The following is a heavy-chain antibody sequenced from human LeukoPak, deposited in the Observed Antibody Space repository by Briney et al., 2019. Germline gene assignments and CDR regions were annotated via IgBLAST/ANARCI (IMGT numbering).Heavy chain of an antibody. D-gene: IGHD3-10*01. J-gene: IGHJ4*02. V-gene: IGHV4-61*02. CDR2: IYTSGST. CDR1: GGSISSGSYY. Sequence: SETLSLTCTVSGGSISSGSYYWSWIRQPAGKGLEWIGRIYTSGSTNYNPSLKSRVTISVDTSKNQFSLKLSSVTAADTAVYYCARARSGSYYPDYFDYWGQGTLVTVSS. CDR3: ARARSGSYYPDYFDY.